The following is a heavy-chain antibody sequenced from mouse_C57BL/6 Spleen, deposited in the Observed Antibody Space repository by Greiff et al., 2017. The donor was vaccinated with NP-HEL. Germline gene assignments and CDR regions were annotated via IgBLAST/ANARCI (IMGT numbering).Heavy chain of an antibody. CDR1: GYAFSSSW. J-gene: IGHJ4*01. D-gene: IGHD1-1*01. CDR3: ARSPTVVATDAMDY. Sequence: VKLQQSGPELVKPGASVKISCKASGYAFSSSWMNWVKQRPGKGLEWIGRIYPGDGDTNYNGKFKGKATLTADKSSSTAYMQLSSLTSEDSAVYFCARSPTVVATDAMDYWGQGTSVTVSS. CDR2: IYPGDGDT. V-gene: IGHV1-82*01.